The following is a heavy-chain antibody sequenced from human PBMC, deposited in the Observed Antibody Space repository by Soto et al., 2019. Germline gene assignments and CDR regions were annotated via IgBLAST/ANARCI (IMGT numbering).Heavy chain of an antibody. D-gene: IGHD2-2*01. CDR2: IIPIFGTA. V-gene: IGHV1-69*06. J-gene: IGHJ6*02. CDR1: GGTFSSYA. Sequence: SVKVSCKASGGTFSSYAISWVRQAPGQGLEWMGGIIPIFGTANYAQKFQGRVTITADKSTSTAYMELSSLRSEDTAVYYCARAGIVVVPAASRSPIQALGVWGQGTTVTVSS. CDR3: ARAGIVVVPAASRSPIQALGV.